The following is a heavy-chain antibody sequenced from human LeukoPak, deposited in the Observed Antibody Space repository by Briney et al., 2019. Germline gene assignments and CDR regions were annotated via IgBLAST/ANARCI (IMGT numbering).Heavy chain of an antibody. CDR2: INPYSGGT. Sequence: GASVKVSCKGSGYTFTDYYIHWVRQAPGQGLEWMVRINPYSGGTNYAQKFRGRVTMTRDTSIASAYMELTSLTADDTAPYYCARGSCSSSNCFPDYWGQGTLVTVSS. J-gene: IGHJ4*02. CDR3: ARGSCSSSNCFPDY. CDR1: GYTFTDYY. D-gene: IGHD2-2*01. V-gene: IGHV1-2*06.